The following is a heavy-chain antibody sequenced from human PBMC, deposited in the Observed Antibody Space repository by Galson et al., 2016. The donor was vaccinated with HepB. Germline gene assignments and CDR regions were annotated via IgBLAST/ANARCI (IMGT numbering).Heavy chain of an antibody. CDR3: ARNRGPTDMSIKGHCSHI. J-gene: IGHJ3*02. CDR1: GLTFSSYW. D-gene: IGHD3-10*01. CDR2: INQDGSGK. Sequence: SLRLSCAASGLTFSSYWMSWVRQAPGKGLEWVASINQDGSGKFHVDSVKGRFNVSRDNSKNSLFLHMNSLRAEDTAVYYCARNRGPTDMSIKGHCSHIWGQGTMVTVSS. V-gene: IGHV3-7*01.